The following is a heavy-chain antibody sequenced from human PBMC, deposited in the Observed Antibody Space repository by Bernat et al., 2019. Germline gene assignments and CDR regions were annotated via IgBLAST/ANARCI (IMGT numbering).Heavy chain of an antibody. V-gene: IGHV4-39*01. CDR3: ARHSIGLAYCSGGSCYDY. CDR1: GGSISSSSYY. Sequence: QLQLQESGPGLVKPSETLSLTCTVSGGSISSSSYYWGWIRQPPGKGLEWIGSIYYSGSTYYNPSLKSRDTISVDTSKNQFSLKLSSVTAADTAVYYCARHSIGLAYCSGGSCYDYWGQGTLVTVSS. D-gene: IGHD2-15*01. CDR2: IYYSGST. J-gene: IGHJ4*02.